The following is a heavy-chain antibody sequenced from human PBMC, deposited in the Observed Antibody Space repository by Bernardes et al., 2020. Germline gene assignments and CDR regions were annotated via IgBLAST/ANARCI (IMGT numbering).Heavy chain of an antibody. J-gene: IGHJ4*02. Sequence: SETLSLTCTVSGGSISSSSYYWGWIRQPPGTGLEWIGSIYYSGSTYYNPSLKSRVTISVDTSKNQFSLKLSSVTAADTAVYYCASSRITDFDYWGQGTLVTVSS. CDR2: IYYSGST. CDR1: GGSISSSSYY. V-gene: IGHV4-39*01. CDR3: ASSRITDFDY.